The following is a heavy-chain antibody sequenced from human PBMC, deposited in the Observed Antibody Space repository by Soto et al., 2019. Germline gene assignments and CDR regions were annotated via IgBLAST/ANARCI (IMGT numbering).Heavy chain of an antibody. CDR1: GFIFSSYS. D-gene: IGHD3-3*01. CDR2: ISSSSSYI. V-gene: IGHV3-21*01. Sequence: EVQLVESGGGLVKPGGSLRLSCAASGFIFSSYSMNWVRQAPGKGLEWVSSISSSSSYIYYADSVKGRFTISRDNAKNSPYLQMNSLRAEDTAVYYCARALVDPYRLGWGWSGYYRGNYYYGMDVWGQGTTVTVSS. J-gene: IGHJ6*02. CDR3: ARALVDPYRLGWGWSGYYRGNYYYGMDV.